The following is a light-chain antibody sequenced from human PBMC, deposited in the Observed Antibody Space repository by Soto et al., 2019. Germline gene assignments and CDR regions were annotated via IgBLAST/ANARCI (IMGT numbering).Light chain of an antibody. Sequence: EIVLTQSPDTLSLSAGERATLSCRASQSFSSSYLAWYQQKPSQAPRLLIYGASNRATAIPDRFSGSGSGADSTLTISRLEPEDFAVYYCQQYGVSPLFGQGTRLEIK. J-gene: IGKJ5*01. V-gene: IGKV3-20*01. CDR1: QSFSSSY. CDR2: GAS. CDR3: QQYGVSPL.